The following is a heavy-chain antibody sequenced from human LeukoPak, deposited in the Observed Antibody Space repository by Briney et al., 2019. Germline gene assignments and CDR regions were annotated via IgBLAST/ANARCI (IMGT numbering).Heavy chain of an antibody. CDR3: GKEVERHFDLKY. CDR1: GFTSGIYA. V-gene: IGHV3-23*01. Sequence: GGSLRLSCAASGFTSGIYAVSWVRQAPGKGLEWVSAFSGGGDSYYADSVKGRFTISRDNSRKILYLQMNSLRAEDTAVYYCGKEVERHFDLKYWGQGTLVTVSS. CDR2: FSGGGDS. J-gene: IGHJ4*02.